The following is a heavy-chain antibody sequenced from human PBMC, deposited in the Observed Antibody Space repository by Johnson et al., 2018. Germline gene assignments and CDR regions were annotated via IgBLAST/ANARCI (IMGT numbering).Heavy chain of an antibody. CDR2: ITWNGGSP. CDR1: GFTFDDSA. D-gene: IGHD1-1*01. V-gene: IGHV3-9*01. CDR3: TRRTGRDAFDI. J-gene: IGHJ3*02. Sequence: VQLVESGGGLVQPGRSLRLSCAASGFTFDDSAMHWVRQAPGKGLEWISGITWNGGSPGYADSVKGRFTISRDNAKNSLYLQMNSLRAEDTALYYCTRRTGRDAFDIWGQGTMVTVSS.